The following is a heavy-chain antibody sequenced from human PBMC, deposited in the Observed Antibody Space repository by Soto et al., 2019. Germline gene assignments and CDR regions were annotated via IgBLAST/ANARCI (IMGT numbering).Heavy chain of an antibody. CDR2: IYPGDSDT. CDR3: ARLSGGYDFYYFDY. Sequence: GESLKISCKSSGSSWISWVRQMPGKGLEWMGIIYPGDSDTRYSPSFQGQVTISADKSISTAYLQWSSLKASDTAMYYCARLSGGYDFYYFDYWGQGTLVTVSS. D-gene: IGHD5-12*01. CDR1: GSSW. J-gene: IGHJ4*02. V-gene: IGHV5-51*01.